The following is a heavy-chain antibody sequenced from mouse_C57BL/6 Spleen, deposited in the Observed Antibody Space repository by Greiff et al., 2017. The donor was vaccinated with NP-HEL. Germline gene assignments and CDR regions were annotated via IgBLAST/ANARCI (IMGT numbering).Heavy chain of an antibody. CDR2: IHPNSGST. CDR3: ARNRDYYGSSPHFDY. CDR1: GYTFTSYW. Sequence: QVQLQQPGAELVKPGASVKLSCKASGYTFTSYWMHWVKQRPGQGLEWIGMIHPNSGSTNYNEKFKSKATLTVDKSSSTAYMQLSSLTSEDSAVYYCARNRDYYGSSPHFDYRGQGTTLTVSS. D-gene: IGHD1-1*01. J-gene: IGHJ2*01. V-gene: IGHV1-64*01.